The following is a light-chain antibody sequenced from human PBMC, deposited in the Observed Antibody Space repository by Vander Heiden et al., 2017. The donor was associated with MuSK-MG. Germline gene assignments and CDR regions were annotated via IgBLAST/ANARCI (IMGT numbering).Light chain of an antibody. Sequence: IVLTQSPAILSASPGETATLTCRASQSVNSYLAWYQQKPGQAPRLLIYGASTRAADIPARFSGTGSGTEFTLTINSLQPEDFAIYYCQQYKNWPPYTFGQGTKLDIK. CDR3: QQYKNWPPYT. CDR2: GAS. CDR1: QSVNSY. V-gene: IGKV3-15*01. J-gene: IGKJ2*01.